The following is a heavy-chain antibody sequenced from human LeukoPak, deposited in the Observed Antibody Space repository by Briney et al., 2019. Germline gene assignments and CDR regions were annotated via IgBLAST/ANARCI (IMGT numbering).Heavy chain of an antibody. D-gene: IGHD1-7*01. Sequence: SETLSLTCAVYGGSFSGYYWSWIRQPPGKGLEWIGEINHSGSTNYNPSLKSRVTIPVDTSKNQFSLKLSSVTAADTAVYYCARSSVSGTMIDYWGQGTLVTVSS. V-gene: IGHV4-34*01. CDR1: GGSFSGYY. CDR3: ARSSVSGTMIDY. CDR2: INHSGST. J-gene: IGHJ4*02.